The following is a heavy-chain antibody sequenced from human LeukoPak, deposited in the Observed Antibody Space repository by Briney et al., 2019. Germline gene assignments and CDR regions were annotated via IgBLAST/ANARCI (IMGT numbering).Heavy chain of an antibody. CDR1: GGSFSGYY. V-gene: IGHV4-34*01. Sequence: SETLSLTCAVYGGSFSGYYWSWIRQPPGKGLEWIGEINHSGSTNYNPPLKSRVTISVDTSKNQFSLKLSSVTAADTAVYYCARVRYSSGWYFDYWGQGTLATVSS. CDR2: INHSGST. CDR3: ARVRYSSGWYFDY. J-gene: IGHJ4*02. D-gene: IGHD6-19*01.